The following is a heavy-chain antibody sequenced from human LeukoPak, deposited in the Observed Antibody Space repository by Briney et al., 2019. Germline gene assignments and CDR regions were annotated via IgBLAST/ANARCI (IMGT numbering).Heavy chain of an antibody. V-gene: IGHV4-34*01. J-gene: IGHJ6*02. Sequence: SETLSLTCAVYGGSFSGYYWSWIRQPPGKGLEWIGEINHSGSTNYNPSLKSRVTISVDTSKNQFSLKLSSVTAADTAVYYCARDAGDTAMLENYYYYGMDVWGQGTTVTVSS. CDR1: GGSFSGYY. D-gene: IGHD5-18*01. CDR3: ARDAGDTAMLENYYYYGMDV. CDR2: INHSGST.